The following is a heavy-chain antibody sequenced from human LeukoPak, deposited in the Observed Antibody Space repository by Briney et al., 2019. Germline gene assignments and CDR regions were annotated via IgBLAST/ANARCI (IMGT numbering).Heavy chain of an antibody. Sequence: SETLSLTCTVSGGSISSGSYYWSWIRQPAEKGLEWIGRIYTSGSTNYNPSLKSRVTISVDTSKNQFSLKLSSVAAADTAVYYCASEKGTYYYDSSGPFDYWGQGTLVTVSS. J-gene: IGHJ4*02. V-gene: IGHV4-61*02. CDR1: GGSISSGSYY. D-gene: IGHD3-22*01. CDR2: IYTSGST. CDR3: ASEKGTYYYDSSGPFDY.